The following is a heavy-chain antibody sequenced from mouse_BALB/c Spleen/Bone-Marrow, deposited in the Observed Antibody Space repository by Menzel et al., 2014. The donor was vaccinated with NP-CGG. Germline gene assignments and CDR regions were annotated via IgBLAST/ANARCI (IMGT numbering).Heavy chain of an antibody. D-gene: IGHD2-1*01. CDR1: GFTFSNHG. CDR3: VRGNYGNYVDYFDF. Sequence: EVKLVESGGGLVQPGGSLKLSCAASGFTFSNHGMSWVRQTPDKRLELVATINSNGGSTYYPDSVKGRFTISRDTAKNTLYLQMSSLKSEETAMYYCVRGNYGNYVDYFDFWGQGTTLTVSS. CDR2: INSNGGST. J-gene: IGHJ2*01. V-gene: IGHV5-6-3*01.